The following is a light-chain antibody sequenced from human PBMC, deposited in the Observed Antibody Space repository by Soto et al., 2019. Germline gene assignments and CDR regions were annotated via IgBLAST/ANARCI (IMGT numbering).Light chain of an antibody. CDR3: QPSYRTPPT. CDR1: QSIESY. J-gene: IGKJ2*01. Sequence: DIQMTQSPSSLSASVGDRVTSTCRASQSIESYLNWYQQKPGKAPKLPIYAASSLQSGVPSRFSGSGSGTDFTLTISSLQAGDFVRAYCQPSYRTPPTFGQGTKLEI. CDR2: AAS. V-gene: IGKV1-39*01.